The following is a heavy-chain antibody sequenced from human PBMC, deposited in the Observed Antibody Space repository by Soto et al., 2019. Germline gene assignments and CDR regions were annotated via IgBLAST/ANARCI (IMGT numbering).Heavy chain of an antibody. J-gene: IGHJ6*02. CDR2: IYPGDSDT. CDR1: GYSFTSYW. Sequence: GESLKISCKGSGYSFTSYWIGWVRQMPGKGLEWMGIIYPGDSDTRYSPSFQGQVTISADKSISTAYLQWSSLKASDTAMYYCASNSGYDSTYYYYYGMDVWGQGTTVTVSS. CDR3: ASNSGYDSTYYYYYGMDV. V-gene: IGHV5-51*01. D-gene: IGHD5-12*01.